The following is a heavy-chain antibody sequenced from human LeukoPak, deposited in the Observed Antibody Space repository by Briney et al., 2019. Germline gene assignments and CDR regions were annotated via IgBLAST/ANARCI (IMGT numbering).Heavy chain of an antibody. Sequence: GGSLRLSCAASGFTFSSYWMHWFRQAPGKGLVGVSRINSDGSSTSYADSVKGRFTISRDNAKNTLYLQMTSLRAEDTAVYYCARGGEMATMGPDYWGQGTLVTVSS. D-gene: IGHD5-24*01. V-gene: IGHV3-74*01. CDR2: INSDGSST. J-gene: IGHJ4*02. CDR1: GFTFSSYW. CDR3: ARGGEMATMGPDY.